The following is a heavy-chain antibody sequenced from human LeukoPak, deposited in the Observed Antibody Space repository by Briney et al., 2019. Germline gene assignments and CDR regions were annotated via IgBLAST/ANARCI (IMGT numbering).Heavy chain of an antibody. Sequence: PSETLSLTCAVYGGSFSGYYWSWIRQPPGKGLEWIGEINHSRSTNYNPSLKSRDTISVDTSKNQFSLNLTSVTAADTAVYYCARAMSIAARLQTIFDYWGQGTLVTVSS. CDR3: ARAMSIAARLQTIFDY. J-gene: IGHJ4*02. CDR1: GGSFSGYY. CDR2: INHSRST. V-gene: IGHV4-34*01. D-gene: IGHD6-6*01.